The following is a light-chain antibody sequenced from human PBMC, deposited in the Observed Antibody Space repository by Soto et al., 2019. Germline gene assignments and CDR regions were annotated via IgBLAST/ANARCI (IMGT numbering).Light chain of an antibody. CDR2: GAS. J-gene: IGKJ1*01. CDR3: QQYTNWPRT. V-gene: IGKV3-15*01. Sequence: EIVMTQSPVTLYVSPGERATLSCRASESVSSNLAWYQQKPGQAPRLLIYGASTRATGIPARFSGSGSGTEFTLTISSLQSEDFAVYYCQQYTNWPRTFGQGTKVEIK. CDR1: ESVSSN.